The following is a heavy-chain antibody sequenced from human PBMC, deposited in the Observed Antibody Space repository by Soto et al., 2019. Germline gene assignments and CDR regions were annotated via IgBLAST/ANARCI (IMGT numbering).Heavy chain of an antibody. CDR2: IKQDGSEK. J-gene: IGHJ6*03. V-gene: IGHV3-7*01. CDR1: GFTFSSYW. D-gene: IGHD1-26*01. Sequence: EVQLVESGGGLVQPGGSLRLSCAASGFTFSSYWMSWVRQAPGKGLEWVANIKQDGSEKYYVDSVKGRFTISRDNAKNSLYLQMNSLRAEDTAVYYCARDGSKSDWYYMDVWGKGTTVTVSS. CDR3: ARDGSKSDWYYMDV.